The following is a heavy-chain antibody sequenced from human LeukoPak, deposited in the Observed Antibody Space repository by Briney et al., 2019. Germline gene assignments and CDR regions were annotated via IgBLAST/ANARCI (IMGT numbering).Heavy chain of an antibody. CDR1: GFSFSSYW. J-gene: IGHJ3*01. CDR2: ISYDGNNE. V-gene: IGHV3-30-3*01. Sequence: GGSLRLSCAASGFSFSSYWMDWVRQAPGKGLEWVAVISYDGNNEFYADSVRGRFSISRDTSKNTLYLQMNSLRPEDTAIYYCARGGANTNTFDFWGQGTMVTVSS. D-gene: IGHD2-8*01. CDR3: ARGGANTNTFDF.